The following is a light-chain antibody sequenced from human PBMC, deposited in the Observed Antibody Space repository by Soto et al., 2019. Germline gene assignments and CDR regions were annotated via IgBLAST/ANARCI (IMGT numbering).Light chain of an antibody. V-gene: IGKV1-12*01. J-gene: IGKJ4*01. CDR1: ERINTY. CDR2: AAS. CDR3: QQANSPPLT. Sequence: DIQMTQPPSSVSASVGDRVTITCRASERINTYLAWYQQQPGKAPKLLIYAASSLQSGVPSRFSGSGSGTEFTLTISNLQPEDFATYYCQQANSPPLTFGGGTKVDIK.